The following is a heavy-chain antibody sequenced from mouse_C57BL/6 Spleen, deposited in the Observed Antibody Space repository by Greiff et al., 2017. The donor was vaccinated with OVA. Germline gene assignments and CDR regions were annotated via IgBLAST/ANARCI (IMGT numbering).Heavy chain of an antibody. V-gene: IGHV3-6*01. J-gene: IGHJ4*01. Sequence: EVKLQESGPGLVKPSQSLSLTCSVTGYSITSGYYWNWIRQFPGNKLEWMGYISYDGSNNYNPSLKNRISITRDTSKNQFFLKLNSVTTEDTATYYCARDWISPRAMDYWGQGTSVTVSS. CDR1: GYSITSGYY. CDR2: ISYDGSN. CDR3: ARDWISPRAMDY.